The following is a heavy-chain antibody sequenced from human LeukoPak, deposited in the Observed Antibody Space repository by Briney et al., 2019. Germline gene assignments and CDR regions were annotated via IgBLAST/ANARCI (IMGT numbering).Heavy chain of an antibody. J-gene: IGHJ4*02. V-gene: IGHV3-7*01. CDR3: ARWSLGARDFDY. D-gene: IGHD1-26*01. Sequence: GGFLRLSCAASGFTFSSYWMTWVRQAPGKGLEWVANIKQDGSEKYYVDSLKGRFTISRDNAKNSLYLQMNSLRAEDTAVYYCARWSLGARDFDYWGQGTLVTVSS. CDR2: IKQDGSEK. CDR1: GFTFSSYW.